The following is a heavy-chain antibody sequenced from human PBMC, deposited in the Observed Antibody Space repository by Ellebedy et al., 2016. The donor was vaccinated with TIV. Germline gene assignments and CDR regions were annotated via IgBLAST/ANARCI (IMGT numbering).Heavy chain of an antibody. Sequence: MPSETLSLTCTVSGGSISSSSYYRGWIRQPPGKGLEWIGNIYYSGSTYYNPSLKRRVTISLDTSKNQFSLKLSSVTAADTAMYYCAAVKVSTNWFDPWGQGTLVTVSS. CDR2: IYYSGST. D-gene: IGHD3-16*02. J-gene: IGHJ5*02. CDR3: AAVKVSTNWFDP. V-gene: IGHV4-39*07. CDR1: GGSISSSSYY.